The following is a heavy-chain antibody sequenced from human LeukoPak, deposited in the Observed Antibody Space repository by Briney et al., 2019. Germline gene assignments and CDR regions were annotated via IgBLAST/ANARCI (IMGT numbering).Heavy chain of an antibody. V-gene: IGHV4-30-4*01. Sequence: SETLSLTCTVSGGSISSGDYYWSWIRQPPGKGLEWIGYIYYSGSTYYNPSLKSRVTISVDTSENQFSLKLSSVTAADTAVYYCARVGSSSWSYFDYWGQGTLVTVSS. CDR1: GGSISSGDYY. D-gene: IGHD6-13*01. J-gene: IGHJ4*02. CDR3: ARVGSSSWSYFDY. CDR2: IYYSGST.